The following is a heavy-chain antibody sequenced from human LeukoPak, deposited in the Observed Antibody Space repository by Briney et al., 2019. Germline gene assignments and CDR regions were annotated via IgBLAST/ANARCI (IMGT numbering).Heavy chain of an antibody. CDR1: GGSFSGYY. CDR3: ARERDYYGSGLY. CDR2: IYHSGST. Sequence: SETLSLTCAVYGGSFSGYYWSWIRQPPGKGLEWIGEIYHSGSTNYNPSLKSRVTISVDKSKNQFSLRLSSVTAADTAVYYCARERDYYGSGLYWGQGTLVTVSS. V-gene: IGHV4-34*01. J-gene: IGHJ4*02. D-gene: IGHD3-10*01.